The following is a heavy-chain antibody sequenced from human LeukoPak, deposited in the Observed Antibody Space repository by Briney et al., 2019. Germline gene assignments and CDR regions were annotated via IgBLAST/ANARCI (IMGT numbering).Heavy chain of an antibody. D-gene: IGHD3-10*01. CDR2: INHSGST. Sequence: SETLSLTCAVYGGSFSGYYWSWIRQPPGKGLEWIGEINHSGSTNYNPSLKSRVTISVDKSKNQFSLKLSSVTAADTAVYYCARLASNLKITMVRGVGADYWGQGTLVTVSS. J-gene: IGHJ4*02. V-gene: IGHV4-34*01. CDR1: GGSFSGYY. CDR3: ARLASNLKITMVRGVGADY.